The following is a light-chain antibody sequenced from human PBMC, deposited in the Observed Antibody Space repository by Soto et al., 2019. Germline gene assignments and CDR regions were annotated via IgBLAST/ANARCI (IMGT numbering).Light chain of an antibody. CDR2: GAS. Sequence: EIVMTQSPATLSVSPGERATLSCRAIQSVSNNYLAWYQQKPGQAPRLLIYGASSRATGIPDRFSGSGSGTDFTLTISRLEPEDFAVYFCQRYGSSPLITFGQGTRLEIK. J-gene: IGKJ5*01. CDR1: QSVSNNY. CDR3: QRYGSSPLIT. V-gene: IGKV3-20*01.